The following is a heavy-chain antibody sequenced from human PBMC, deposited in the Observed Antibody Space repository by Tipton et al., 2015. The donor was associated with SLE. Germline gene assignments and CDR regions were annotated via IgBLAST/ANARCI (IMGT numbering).Heavy chain of an antibody. CDR1: GGSISSSSYY. D-gene: IGHD2/OR15-2a*01. CDR3: ARGTFSAFDL. V-gene: IGHV4-39*07. CDR2: MYYSGST. J-gene: IGHJ3*01. Sequence: GLVKPSETLSLTCTVSGGSISSSSYYWDWIRQPPGKGLEWIGSMYYSGSTYYNPSLKSRVTISIDTSKNQFSLKLSSMTAADTAVYYCARGTFSAFDLWGQGTLVTVSS.